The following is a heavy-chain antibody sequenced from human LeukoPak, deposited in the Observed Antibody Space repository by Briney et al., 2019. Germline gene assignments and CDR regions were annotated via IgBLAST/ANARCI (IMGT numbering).Heavy chain of an antibody. Sequence: SETLSLTCAVYGGSFSGYYWSWIRQPPGKGLEWIGEINHSGSTNYNPSLKSRVTISVDTSKNQFSLKLSSVTAADTAVYYCARVISGVVVVPAAMKERGNWFDPWGQGTLVTVSS. CDR1: GGSFSGYY. CDR3: ARVISGVVVVPAAMKERGNWFDP. CDR2: INHSGST. D-gene: IGHD2-2*01. J-gene: IGHJ5*02. V-gene: IGHV4-34*01.